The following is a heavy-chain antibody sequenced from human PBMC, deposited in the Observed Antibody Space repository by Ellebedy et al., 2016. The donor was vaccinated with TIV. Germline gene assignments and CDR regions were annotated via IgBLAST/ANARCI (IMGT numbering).Heavy chain of an antibody. D-gene: IGHD3-10*01. CDR3: ASWYYGSGSP. J-gene: IGHJ5*02. V-gene: IGHV3-74*01. CDR2: IKGDGSST. Sequence: GESLKISCVASGFTFTTYWMHWVRQVPGKGLVWVSRIKGDGSSTSYADSVKGRFIISRDNAKNTLYLQMNSLRVEDTAVYYCASWYYGSGSPWGQGTLVTVSS. CDR1: GFTFTTYW.